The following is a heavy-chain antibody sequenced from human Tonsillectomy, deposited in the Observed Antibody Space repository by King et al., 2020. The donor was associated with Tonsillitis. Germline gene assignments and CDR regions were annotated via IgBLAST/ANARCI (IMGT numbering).Heavy chain of an antibody. Sequence: QLVQSGGGVVQPGRSLRLSCAASGFTFSSYGMHWVRQAPGKGLEWVAVMWFDGNNKYYADSVTGRFTISRDNSKNTLYVQMNSLRAEDTAVYYCARWASGGDAFDIWGQGTMVTVSS. CDR3: ARWASGGDAFDI. D-gene: IGHD1-26*01. CDR1: GFTFSSYG. CDR2: MWFDGNNK. J-gene: IGHJ3*02. V-gene: IGHV3-33*01.